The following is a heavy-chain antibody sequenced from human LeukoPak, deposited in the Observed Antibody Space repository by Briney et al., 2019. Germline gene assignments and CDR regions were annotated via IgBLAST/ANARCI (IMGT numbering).Heavy chain of an antibody. D-gene: IGHD2-8*01. CDR1: GYTFTSYG. V-gene: IGHV1-2*02. CDR2: INPKNGGT. J-gene: IGHJ4*02. Sequence: GASVKVSCKASGYTFTSYGISWVRQAPGQGLEWMGWINPKNGGTNYIQKFRGRVTMTRDTSTSTAYMEVTSLRSDDTAVYYCARYGDCSNGVCYFDNWGQGTLVTVSS. CDR3: ARYGDCSNGVCYFDN.